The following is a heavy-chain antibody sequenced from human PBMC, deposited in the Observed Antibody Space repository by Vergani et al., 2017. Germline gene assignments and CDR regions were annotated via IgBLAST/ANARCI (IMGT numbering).Heavy chain of an antibody. V-gene: IGHV4-4*03. CDR2: IYHSGST. J-gene: IGHJ4*02. D-gene: IGHD3-22*01. CDR3: ASNGYYCLDY. Sequence: QVQLQESGPGLVKPPGTLSLTCAVSGGSISGTNWWSWVRPSPGKGLEWIGEIYHSGSTNYNQSLTSRVTISVDKSKNQFSLKLSSVTAADTAVYYCASNGYYCLDYWGRGTLVTVSS. CDR1: GGSISGTNW.